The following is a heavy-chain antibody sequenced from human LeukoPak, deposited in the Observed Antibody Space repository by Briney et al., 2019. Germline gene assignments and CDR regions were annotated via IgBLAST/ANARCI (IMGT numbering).Heavy chain of an antibody. Sequence: GASVKVSCKASGGTFSSYAISWVRQAPGQGLEWMGRIIPILGIANYAQKFQGRVTITADKSTSTAYMELSSLRSEDTAVYYCAKYSEVGVLRFLEWLLPFDYWGQGTLVTVSS. V-gene: IGHV1-69*04. CDR1: GGTFSSYA. CDR3: AKYSEVGVLRFLEWLLPFDY. CDR2: IIPILGIA. J-gene: IGHJ4*02. D-gene: IGHD3-3*01.